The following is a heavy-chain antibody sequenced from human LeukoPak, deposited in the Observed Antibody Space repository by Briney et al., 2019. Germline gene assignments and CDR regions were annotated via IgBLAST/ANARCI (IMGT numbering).Heavy chain of an antibody. CDR3: AREKYCTNGVCYRRYWFDP. V-gene: IGHV4-39*07. D-gene: IGHD2-8*01. Sequence: SETLSLTCTVSGGSISSSSYYWGWIRQPPGKGLEWIRSIYYSGSTYYNPSLKSRVTISVDTSKNQFSLKLSSVTAADTAVYYCAREKYCTNGVCYRRYWFDPWGQGTLVPVSS. CDR2: IYYSGST. CDR1: GGSISSSSYY. J-gene: IGHJ5*02.